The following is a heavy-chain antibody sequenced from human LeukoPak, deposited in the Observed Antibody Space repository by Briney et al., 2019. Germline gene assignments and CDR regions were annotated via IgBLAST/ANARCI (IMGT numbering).Heavy chain of an antibody. V-gene: IGHV4-61*02. J-gene: IGHJ3*02. Sequence: SSETLSLTCTVSAGSISSGDYYWSWIRQPAGKGLEWIGRIYSPGTNYNYNPSLKSRVTISIDTSKNQFSLKLTSVTAADTAMYYCARGIGTSYDSSRDAFDMWGQGTMVTVSS. CDR3: ARGIGTSYDSSRDAFDM. CDR1: AGSISSGDYY. CDR2: IYSPGTN. D-gene: IGHD3-22*01.